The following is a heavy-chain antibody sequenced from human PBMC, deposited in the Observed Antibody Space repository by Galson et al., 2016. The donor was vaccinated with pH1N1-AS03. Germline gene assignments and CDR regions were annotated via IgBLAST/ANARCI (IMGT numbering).Heavy chain of an antibody. V-gene: IGHV3-23*01. Sequence: SLRLSCAASGFSFSSYAMSWVRQAPGKGLDWVSTISGNGGTTYHADSVKGRFTISRDNSKDTVYLQMSSLRVEGTAVYYCAIWLITATLPLLGDLWGQGTVVTVSS. D-gene: IGHD2-15*01. CDR3: AIWLITATLPLLGDL. CDR1: GFSFSSYA. J-gene: IGHJ5*02. CDR2: ISGNGGTT.